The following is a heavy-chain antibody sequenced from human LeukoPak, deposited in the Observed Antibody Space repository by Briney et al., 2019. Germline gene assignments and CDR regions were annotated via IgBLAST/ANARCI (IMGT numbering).Heavy chain of an antibody. Sequence: ASVKVSCTASGYTFTSYDINWVRQATGQGLEWMGWMNPNSGNTGYAQKFQGRVTMTRNTSISTAYMELSSLRSEDTAVYYCAREIRYYYDSSGYRLSYWYFDLWGRGTLVTVSS. CDR1: GYTFTSYD. D-gene: IGHD3-22*01. J-gene: IGHJ2*01. CDR2: MNPNSGNT. V-gene: IGHV1-8*01. CDR3: AREIRYYYDSSGYRLSYWYFDL.